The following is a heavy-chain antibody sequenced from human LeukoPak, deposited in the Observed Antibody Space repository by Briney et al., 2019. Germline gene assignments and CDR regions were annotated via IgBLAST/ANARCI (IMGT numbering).Heavy chain of an antibody. V-gene: IGHV4-59*01. J-gene: IGHJ4*02. CDR2: IYYNGST. D-gene: IGHD5-24*01. CDR1: GGSISSYY. CDR3: ARGGDGYNYFDY. Sequence: SETLSLTCTVSGGSISSYYWSWIRQPPGKGLEWIAYIYYNGSTNYNPSLKSRVTISVDTSKNQFSLKLSSVTAADTAVYYCARGGDGYNYFDYWGQGTLVTVSS.